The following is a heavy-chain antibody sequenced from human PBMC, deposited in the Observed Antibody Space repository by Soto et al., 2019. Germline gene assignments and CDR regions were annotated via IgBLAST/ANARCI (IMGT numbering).Heavy chain of an antibody. D-gene: IGHD3-3*01. J-gene: IGHJ5*02. CDR2: IKSKTDGWTT. V-gene: IGHV3-15*01. CDR3: TTDGEDYDFWSGYPNWLDP. CDR1: GFTFSNAW. Sequence: EVQLVESGGGLVKPGGSLRLSCAASGFTFSNAWMSWVRQAPGKGLEWVGRIKSKTDGWTTDYAAPVKGRFTISRYDAKNTLYRQMTSLKTEDTAVYYCTTDGEDYDFWSGYPNWLDPWGQGTLVTVSS.